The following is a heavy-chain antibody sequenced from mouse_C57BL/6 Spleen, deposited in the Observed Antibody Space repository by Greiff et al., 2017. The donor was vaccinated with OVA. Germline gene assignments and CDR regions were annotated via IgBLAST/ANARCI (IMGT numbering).Heavy chain of an antibody. CDR2: ISSGSSTI. Sequence: VQLKESGGGLVKPGGSLKLSCAASGFTFSDYGMHWVRQAPEKGLEWVAYISSGSSTIYYADTVKGRFTISRDNAKNTLFLQMTSLRSEDTAMYYCARAFITTVVAADYWGQGTTLTVSS. CDR1: GFTFSDYG. V-gene: IGHV5-17*01. D-gene: IGHD1-1*01. J-gene: IGHJ2*01. CDR3: ARAFITTVVAADY.